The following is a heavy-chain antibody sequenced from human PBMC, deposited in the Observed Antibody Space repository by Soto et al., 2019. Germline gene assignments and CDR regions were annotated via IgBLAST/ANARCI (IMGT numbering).Heavy chain of an antibody. Sequence: EVQLLESGGGLVQPGGSLRLSCAASGFSFVNYAMNWVRQAPGKGLEWVSGLSGSGTSTYYADSEKGRFTISRDNSRDTLFLQMNSLTADDTAVYYCAKATTNGGWFNPFDSWGQGALVTVSS. CDR2: LSGSGTST. J-gene: IGHJ4*02. CDR1: GFSFVNYA. V-gene: IGHV3-23*01. CDR3: AKATTNGGWFNPFDS. D-gene: IGHD6-19*01.